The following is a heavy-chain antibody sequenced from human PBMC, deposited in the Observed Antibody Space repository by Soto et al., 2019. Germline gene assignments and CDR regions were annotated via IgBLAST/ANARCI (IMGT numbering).Heavy chain of an antibody. D-gene: IGHD6-19*01. CDR1: GYTFTSYY. CDR2: INPSGGST. V-gene: IGHV1-46*01. CDR3: ARDGSSGRTGGAFDI. J-gene: IGHJ3*02. Sequence: QVQLVQSGAEVKKPGASVKVSCKASGYTFTSYYMHWVRQAPGQGLEWMGIINPSGGSTSYAQKFQGRVTMTRDTSTSTVYMELSSLRSEDTAVYYCARDGSSGRTGGAFDIWGQGTMVTVSS.